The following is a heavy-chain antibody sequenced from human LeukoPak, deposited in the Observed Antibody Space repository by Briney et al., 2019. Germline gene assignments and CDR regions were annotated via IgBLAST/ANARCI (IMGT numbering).Heavy chain of an antibody. Sequence: GGSLRLSCAASGFTFSNAWVSWVRQAPGKGLEWVTIIWYDGSNKYYADSVKGRFIISRDNSKNTLYLQMNSLRAEDTAVYYCATVRGCGGDCYYLDYWGQGTLVTVSS. J-gene: IGHJ4*02. CDR3: ATVRGCGGDCYYLDY. V-gene: IGHV3-33*08. CDR2: IWYDGSNK. CDR1: GFTFSNAW. D-gene: IGHD2-21*02.